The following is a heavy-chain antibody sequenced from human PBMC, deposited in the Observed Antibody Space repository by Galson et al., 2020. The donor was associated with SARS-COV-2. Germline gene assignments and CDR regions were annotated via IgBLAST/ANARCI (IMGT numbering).Heavy chain of an antibody. CDR1: GFTFKNYA. CDR2: IASGGDT. Sequence: GGSLTLSCVTSGFTFKNYAMGWVRQAPGKGLEWVSLIASGGDTYYGDSVEGRFTISRDNLRNTLSLEMNNLRVDDTALYYCAKEAGSGWATDYFQHWGKGTLVTVSS. D-gene: IGHD6-19*01. J-gene: IGHJ1*01. V-gene: IGHV3-23*02. CDR3: AKEAGSGWATDYFQH.